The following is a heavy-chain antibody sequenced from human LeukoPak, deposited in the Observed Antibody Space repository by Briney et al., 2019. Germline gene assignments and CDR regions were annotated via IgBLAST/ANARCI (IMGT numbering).Heavy chain of an antibody. Sequence: TGGSLRLSCSASGFTFSRSAMTWVRQLPGKGLEWVSTISGNGQQRYYGDSVKGRFSVSRDNSKNTLYLQMDSLRADDSALYYCAKDGNYLDSSGFLIPFDHWGQGTLVTVSS. D-gene: IGHD3-22*01. CDR1: GFTFSRSA. V-gene: IGHV3-23*01. J-gene: IGHJ4*02. CDR2: ISGNGQQR. CDR3: AKDGNYLDSSGFLIPFDH.